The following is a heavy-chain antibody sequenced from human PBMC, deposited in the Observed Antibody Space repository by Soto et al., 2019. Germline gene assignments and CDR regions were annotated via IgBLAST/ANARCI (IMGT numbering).Heavy chain of an antibody. CDR3: ARGGYSYGIFDY. D-gene: IGHD5-18*01. V-gene: IGHV4-59*01. CDR2: IYYSGST. J-gene: IGHJ4*02. Sequence: KPSETLSLTCTVSGVSISSYYWSWIRQPPGKGLERIGYIYYSGSTNYNPSLKSRVTISVDASKNQFSLKLSSVTAADTAVYYCARGGYSYGIFDYWGQGTLVTVS. CDR1: GVSISSYY.